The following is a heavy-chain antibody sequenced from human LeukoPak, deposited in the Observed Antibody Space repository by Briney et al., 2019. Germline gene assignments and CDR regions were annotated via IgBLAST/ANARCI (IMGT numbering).Heavy chain of an antibody. Sequence: GGSLRLSCAASGFTFSSYDMHWVRQATGKGLEWVSAIGTAGDTYYPGSVKGRFTISRENAKNSLYLQMNSLRAGDTAVYYRARSLRYYYDSSGYYCYFDYWGQGTLVTVSS. V-gene: IGHV3-13*01. CDR3: ARSLRYYYDSSGYYCYFDY. J-gene: IGHJ4*02. D-gene: IGHD3-22*01. CDR2: IGTAGDT. CDR1: GFTFSSYD.